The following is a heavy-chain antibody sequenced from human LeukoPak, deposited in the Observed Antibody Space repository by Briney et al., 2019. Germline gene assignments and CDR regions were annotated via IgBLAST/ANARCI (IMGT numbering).Heavy chain of an antibody. Sequence: SETLSLTCTVSGGSISSSSYYWGWIRQPPGKGLEWIGSIYYSGSTYYNPSLKSRVTISVDTSKNQFSQKLSSVTAADTAVYYCARHCGSSWYSLSWFDPWGQGTLVTVSS. CDR1: GGSISSSSYY. D-gene: IGHD6-13*01. CDR3: ARHCGSSWYSLSWFDP. J-gene: IGHJ5*02. CDR2: IYYSGST. V-gene: IGHV4-39*07.